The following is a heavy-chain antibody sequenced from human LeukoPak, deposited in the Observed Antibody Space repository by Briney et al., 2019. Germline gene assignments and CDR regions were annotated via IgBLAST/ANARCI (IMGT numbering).Heavy chain of an antibody. CDR1: AFIFSSYS. J-gene: IGHJ4*02. D-gene: IGHD3-10*01. CDR2: ISYDGSNK. CDR3: ARGKLWIGEPTVSY. Sequence: GRCLRHSCAATAFIFSSYSMHGVRPPPCKGLAWVAVISYDGSNKYYADTVKGRFTISRDNSKNTMYLQMNSLRAEDTAVYYCARGKLWIGEPTVSYWGQGTLVTVSS. V-gene: IGHV3-30-3*01.